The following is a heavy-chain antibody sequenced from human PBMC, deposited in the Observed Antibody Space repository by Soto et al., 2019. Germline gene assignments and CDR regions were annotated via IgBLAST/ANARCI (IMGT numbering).Heavy chain of an antibody. D-gene: IGHD6-13*01. Sequence: ASAKVSCKDSGYTFTSYAMHWVRQASGQRLEWMGWINAGNGNTKYSQNFQGRVTITRDTSASTAYMELSSLRSEDTAVYYCARDVAAAGISYIQHWGQGTLVTVSS. CDR1: GYTFTSYA. CDR3: ARDVAAAGISYIQH. V-gene: IGHV1-3*01. CDR2: INAGNGNT. J-gene: IGHJ1*01.